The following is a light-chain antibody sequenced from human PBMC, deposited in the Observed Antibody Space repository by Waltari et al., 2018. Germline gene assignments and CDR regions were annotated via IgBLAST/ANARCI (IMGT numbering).Light chain of an antibody. V-gene: IGLV1-40*02. Sequence: QSILTQPPSVSGAPGQRVTISCTGSSSNIGAGHDVHWYQEFPGTGPKLLIYGNNHRPSGVPDRFSGSKSGTSASLTITGLQAEDEADYYCQSCDTSLCHGVVFGGGTKVTVL. J-gene: IGLJ3*02. CDR3: QSCDTSLCHGVV. CDR2: GNN. CDR1: SSNIGAGHD.